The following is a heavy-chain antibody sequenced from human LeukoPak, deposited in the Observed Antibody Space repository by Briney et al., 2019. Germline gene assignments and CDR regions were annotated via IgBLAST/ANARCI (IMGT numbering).Heavy chain of an antibody. J-gene: IGHJ4*02. V-gene: IGHV3-21*01. D-gene: IGHD6-13*01. Sequence: GGSLRLSCAASGFTFSSYSMNWVRQAPGKGLEWVSSISSSSSYIYYADSVKDRFTISRDNAKNSLYLQMNSLRAEDTAVYYCARAVATAGKGYWGQGTLVTVSS. CDR2: ISSSSSYI. CDR1: GFTFSSYS. CDR3: ARAVATAGKGY.